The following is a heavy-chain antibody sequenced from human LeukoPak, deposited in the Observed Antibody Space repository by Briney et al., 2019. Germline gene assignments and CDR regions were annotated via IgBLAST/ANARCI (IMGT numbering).Heavy chain of an antibody. Sequence: SGGSLRLSCAASGFTFSSYAMHWVRQAPGKGLEWVAVISYDGSNKYYADSVKGRFTISRDNSKNTLYLQMNSLRAEDTAVYYCAREPSYDFWSNPFDYWGQGTLVTVSS. D-gene: IGHD3-3*01. CDR3: AREPSYDFWSNPFDY. J-gene: IGHJ4*02. CDR1: GFTFSSYA. V-gene: IGHV3-30-3*01. CDR2: ISYDGSNK.